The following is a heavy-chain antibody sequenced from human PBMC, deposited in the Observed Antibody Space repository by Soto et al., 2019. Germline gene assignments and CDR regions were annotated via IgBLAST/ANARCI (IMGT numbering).Heavy chain of an antibody. CDR3: ARLFDY. Sequence: QLQLQESGPGLVKPSETLSLTCTVSGGSISSNGYYWGWIRQPPGKGLEWIGNIYHSGVTYYNPSLKSRVTISVDTSRNQFSLKLNSMTAADTSVYYCARLFDYWGQGKVVTLSS. CDR2: IYHSGVT. CDR1: GGSISSNGYY. V-gene: IGHV4-39*01. J-gene: IGHJ4*02.